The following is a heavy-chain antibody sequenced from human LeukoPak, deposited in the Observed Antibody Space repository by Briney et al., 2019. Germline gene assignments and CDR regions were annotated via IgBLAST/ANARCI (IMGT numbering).Heavy chain of an antibody. V-gene: IGHV3-7*03. CDR3: ARDRPFYGSGSYYNP. J-gene: IGHJ5*02. CDR1: GFTFSSYW. Sequence: PGGSLRLSCAASGFTFSSYWMSWVRQAPGKGLEWVANIKQDGSEKYYVDPVKGRFTISRDNAKNSLYLQMNSLRAEDTAVYYCARDRPFYGSGSYYNPWGQGTLVTVSS. CDR2: IKQDGSEK. D-gene: IGHD3-10*01.